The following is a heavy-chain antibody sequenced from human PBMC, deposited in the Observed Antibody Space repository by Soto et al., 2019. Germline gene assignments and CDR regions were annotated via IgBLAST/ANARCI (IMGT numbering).Heavy chain of an antibody. V-gene: IGHV1-69*13. Sequence: SVKVSCKASGGTLSSYAISWVRQAPGQGLEWMGGIIPIFGTANYAQKFQGRVTITADESTSTAYMELSSLRSEDTAVYYCARVDDILTGYKVTAGYYYYGMDVWGQGTTVTVSS. J-gene: IGHJ6*02. CDR1: GGTLSSYA. CDR2: IIPIFGTA. D-gene: IGHD3-9*01. CDR3: ARVDDILTGYKVTAGYYYYGMDV.